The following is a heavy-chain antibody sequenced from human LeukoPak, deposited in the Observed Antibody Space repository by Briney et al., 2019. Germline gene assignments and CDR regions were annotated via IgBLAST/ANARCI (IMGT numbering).Heavy chain of an antibody. CDR2: IDHSGTT. Sequence: SETLSLTCTVSGGSFSSYYWTWIRQPPGKGLEGVGYIDHSGTTNYNPSLKSRVSISSDTSKIQFSLELSSVTAADTAIYYCARLKATVSIHAYFDSWGQGTLVTVSS. V-gene: IGHV4-59*01. CDR3: ARLKATVSIHAYFDS. CDR1: GGSFSSYY. D-gene: IGHD4-17*01. J-gene: IGHJ4*02.